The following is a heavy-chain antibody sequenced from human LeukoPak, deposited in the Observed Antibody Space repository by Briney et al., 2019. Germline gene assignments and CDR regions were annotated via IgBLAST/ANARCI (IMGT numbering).Heavy chain of an antibody. CDR3: ARSRRGGRSTSFLMYNWFDP. CDR1: GGTFSSYA. D-gene: IGHD2-2*01. J-gene: IGHJ5*02. Sequence: SSVKVSCKASGGTFSSYAISWVRQAPGQGLEWMGGIIPIFGTANYAQKFQGRVTITADESTSTAYMELSSLRSEDTAVYYCARSRRGGRSTSFLMYNWFDPWGQGTLVTVSS. V-gene: IGHV1-69*13. CDR2: IIPIFGTA.